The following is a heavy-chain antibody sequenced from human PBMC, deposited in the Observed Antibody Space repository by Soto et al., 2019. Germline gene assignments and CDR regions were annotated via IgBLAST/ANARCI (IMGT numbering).Heavy chain of an antibody. CDR2: ISYDGSNK. J-gene: IGHJ6*01. V-gene: IGHV3-30*04. CDR1: GFTFSSYA. Sequence: QVQLVESGGGVVQPGRSLRLSCAASGFTFSSYAMHWVRQAPGKGLAWVAVISYDGSNKYYADSVEGRFTLSRDSSKNTVLQMYSLRAEDTTVYYCARERRLNVFSSGYLGHYYGMDVWGQGTRVTVSS. D-gene: IGHD3-3*01. CDR3: ARERRLNVFSSGYLGHYYGMDV.